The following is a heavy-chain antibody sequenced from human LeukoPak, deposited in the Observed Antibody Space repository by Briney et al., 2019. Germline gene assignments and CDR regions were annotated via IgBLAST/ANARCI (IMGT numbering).Heavy chain of an antibody. CDR3: AKDRSEYYYDSSGYSGYFQH. Sequence: PGGSLRLSCAASGLTFSNFGMHWVRQAPGKGLEWVTFIRYDGSTKYYADSVKGRFTISRDNSKNTLYLQMNSLKAEDTAVHYCAKDRSEYYYDSSGYSGYFQHWGQGTLVTVSS. CDR1: GLTFSNFG. J-gene: IGHJ1*01. CDR2: IRYDGSTK. D-gene: IGHD3-22*01. V-gene: IGHV3-30*02.